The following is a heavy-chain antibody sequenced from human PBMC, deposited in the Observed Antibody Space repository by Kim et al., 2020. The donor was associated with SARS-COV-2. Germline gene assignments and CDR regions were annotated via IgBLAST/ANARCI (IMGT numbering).Heavy chain of an antibody. Sequence: GGSLRLSCAASGFTFSSYSMNWVRQAPGKGLEWVSSISSSSSYIYYADSGKGRFTISRDNAKNSLYLQMNSLRAEDTAVYYCARDAYPYYYDSSGYYPYYFDYWGQGTLVSVSS. CDR1: GFTFSSYS. J-gene: IGHJ4*02. CDR2: ISSSSSYI. D-gene: IGHD3-22*01. CDR3: ARDAYPYYYDSSGYYPYYFDY. V-gene: IGHV3-21*01.